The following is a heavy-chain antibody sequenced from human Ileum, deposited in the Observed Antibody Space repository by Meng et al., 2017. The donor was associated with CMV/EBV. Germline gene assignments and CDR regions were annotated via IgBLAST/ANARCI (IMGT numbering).Heavy chain of an antibody. Sequence: ASVKVSCKASGYTFINYGMSWVRQAPGQGLEWMGWVNADNGNTNYAQKVQDRVIMTTDTSTNTAYMELRSLTSDDTAVYYCARVIHSFGVVIAPFGHWGQGTLVTVSS. CDR3: ARVIHSFGVVIAPFGH. D-gene: IGHD3-3*01. V-gene: IGHV1-18*01. J-gene: IGHJ4*02. CDR1: GYTFINYG. CDR2: VNADNGNT.